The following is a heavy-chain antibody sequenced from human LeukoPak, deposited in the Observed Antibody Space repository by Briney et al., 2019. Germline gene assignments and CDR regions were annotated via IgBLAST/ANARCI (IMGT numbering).Heavy chain of an antibody. Sequence: ASEKVFCKASGYTFTDYFMHWVRQAPGQGLEWMGWINPKSDGTRYAQKFQGRVTMTRDTSISTAYMELSRLTSDDTAVYYCASVTLSAYDGDYRGQGTLVTVSS. CDR1: GYTFTDYF. V-gene: IGHV1-2*02. CDR3: ASVTLSAYDGDY. J-gene: IGHJ4*02. D-gene: IGHD5-12*01. CDR2: INPKSDGT.